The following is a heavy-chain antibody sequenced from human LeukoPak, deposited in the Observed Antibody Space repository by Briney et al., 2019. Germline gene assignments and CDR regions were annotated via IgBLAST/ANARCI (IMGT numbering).Heavy chain of an antibody. V-gene: IGHV4-59*12. CDR2: IYYSGST. CDR3: ATMGATNYYYYMDV. CDR1: GGSISSYC. J-gene: IGHJ6*03. D-gene: IGHD1-26*01. Sequence: SETLSLTCTVSGGSISSYCWSWIRQPPGKGLEWIGYIYYSGSTNYNPSLKSRVTISVDTSKNQFSLKLSSVTAADTAVYYCATMGATNYYYYMDVWGKGTTVTVSS.